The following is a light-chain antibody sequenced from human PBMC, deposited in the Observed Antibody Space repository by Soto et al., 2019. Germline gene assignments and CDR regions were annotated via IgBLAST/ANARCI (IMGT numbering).Light chain of an antibody. Sequence: EIVLTQSRGTLSLSPGERATLSCRASQSVSSSYLAWYQQKPGQAPKVLIYRASSRATGIPDRFSGSGSGTDFTLTISRLEPEDFAVYYCQQYGSSPLTFGGGTKVDIK. CDR1: QSVSSSY. J-gene: IGKJ4*01. V-gene: IGKV3-20*01. CDR3: QQYGSSPLT. CDR2: RAS.